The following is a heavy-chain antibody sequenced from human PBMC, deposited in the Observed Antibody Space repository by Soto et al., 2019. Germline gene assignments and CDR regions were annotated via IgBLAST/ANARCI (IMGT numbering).Heavy chain of an antibody. CDR1: GFTFSSYA. J-gene: IGHJ4*02. Sequence: EVQLLESGGGLVQPGGSLRLSCAASGFTFSSYAMSWVRQAPGKGLEWVSAISGSGGSTYYADSVKGRFTISRDNYKNTLYRQMNSLRAEDTAVYYCANPAVATHSNFDYWGQGTLVTVSS. CDR3: ANPAVATHSNFDY. CDR2: ISGSGGST. V-gene: IGHV3-23*01. D-gene: IGHD6-19*01.